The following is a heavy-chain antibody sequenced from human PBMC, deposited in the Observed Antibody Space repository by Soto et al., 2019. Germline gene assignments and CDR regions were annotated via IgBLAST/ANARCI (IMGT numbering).Heavy chain of an antibody. V-gene: IGHV5-51*01. Sequence: GESLKISCNGSGYIFTNYWIGWVRQMPGKGLEWMGIINPADSDTRYSPSFQGQVTVSADKSISTAYLQRGSLKASDTAMYYCVRPDSTGYYSHWGQGTPVTVSS. D-gene: IGHD3-22*01. CDR2: INPADSDT. CDR3: VRPDSTGYYSH. CDR1: GYIFTNYW. J-gene: IGHJ4*02.